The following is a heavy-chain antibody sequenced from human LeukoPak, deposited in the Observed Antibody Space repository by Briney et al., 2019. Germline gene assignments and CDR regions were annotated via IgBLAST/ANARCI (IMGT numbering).Heavy chain of an antibody. CDR2: ISTRSSTI. Sequence: GGSLRLSCAASEFTFSSYSMNWVRQAPGKGLEWVSYISTRSSTIYYAESVEGRFTIARDNAKNSLYLQMNTLRAEDTAVYYCARDRAAPGWYFDLWGRGTLVTVSS. J-gene: IGHJ2*01. V-gene: IGHV3-48*01. CDR3: ARDRAAPGWYFDL. D-gene: IGHD2-15*01. CDR1: EFTFSSYS.